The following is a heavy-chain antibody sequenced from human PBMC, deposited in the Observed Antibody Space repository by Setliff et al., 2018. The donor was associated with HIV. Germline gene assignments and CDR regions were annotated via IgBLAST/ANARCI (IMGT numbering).Heavy chain of an antibody. CDR1: GFTFSTYS. J-gene: IGHJ5*02. V-gene: IGHV3-30*04. D-gene: IGHD2-21*01. CDR3: ARDGLWAYCGGHCYRGWFDP. CDR2: ISFDGSNT. Sequence: GGSLRLSCEASGFTFSTYSIHWVRQAPGKGLEWVAVISFDGSNTYYADSVKGRFTISRDSSKNTLYLQMNSLRPEDTAMYYCARDGLWAYCGGHCYRGWFDPWGQGTLVTVSS.